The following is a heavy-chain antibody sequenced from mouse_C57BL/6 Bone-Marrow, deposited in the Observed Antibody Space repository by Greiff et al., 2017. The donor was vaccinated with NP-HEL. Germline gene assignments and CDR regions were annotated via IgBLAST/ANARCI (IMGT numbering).Heavy chain of an antibody. CDR2: IYWDDDK. D-gene: IGHD2-4*01. J-gene: IGHJ2*01. V-gene: IGHV8-12*01. Sequence: QVTLKVCGPGILQSSQTLSLTCSFSGFSLSTSGMGVSWIRQPSGKGLEWLAHIYWDDDKRSTPYLKSRPTISKATSRNQVLLKITSVDTADTATYYCARGDDDGDDFDGWGQGTTLTVSS. CDR3: ARGDDDGDDFDG. CDR1: GFSLSTSGMG.